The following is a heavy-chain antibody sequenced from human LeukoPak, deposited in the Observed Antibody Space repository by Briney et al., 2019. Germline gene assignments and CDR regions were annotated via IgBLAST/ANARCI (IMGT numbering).Heavy chain of an antibody. V-gene: IGHV4-38-2*02. CDR1: GYSVSSGYY. J-gene: IGHJ6*02. CDR2: INHSGST. CDR3: ARGPGITMVRGQYYYYGMDV. D-gene: IGHD3-10*01. Sequence: PSETLSLTCIVSGYSVSSGYYWGWVRQPPGKGLEWIGEINHSGSTNYNPSLKSRVTISVDTSKNQFSLKLSSVTAADTAVYYCARGPGITMVRGQYYYYGMDVWGQGTTVTVSS.